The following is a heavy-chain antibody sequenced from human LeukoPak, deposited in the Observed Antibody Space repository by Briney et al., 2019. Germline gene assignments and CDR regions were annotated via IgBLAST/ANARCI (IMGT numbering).Heavy chain of an antibody. CDR3: ARVPSMIRGVVNYGMDV. CDR1: GYSFTGYF. D-gene: IGHD3-10*01. Sequence: ASVKVSCKTSGYSFTGYFMHWVRQAPGQGLEWMGWINPNSGDTKYAQRFQGRVTTTRDTSINTAYMELRRLTSDDTAVYYCARVPSMIRGVVNYGMDVWGQGTTVTVSS. CDR2: INPNSGDT. V-gene: IGHV1-2*02. J-gene: IGHJ6*02.